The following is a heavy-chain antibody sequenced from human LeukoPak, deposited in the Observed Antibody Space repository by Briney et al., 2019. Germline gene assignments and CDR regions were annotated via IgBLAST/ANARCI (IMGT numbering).Heavy chain of an antibody. D-gene: IGHD6-13*01. V-gene: IGHV1-18*01. J-gene: IGHJ5*02. CDR1: GYTFTRYG. Sequence: ASVTVSCTASGYTFTRYGINWVRQAPGQGPEWMGWISADNGNTYYIQRLQGRVTMATDTSTSTAYMELRSLRSDDTAVYYCAREGAAGLFDPWGQGTLVTVSS. CDR3: AREGAAGLFDP. CDR2: ISADNGNT.